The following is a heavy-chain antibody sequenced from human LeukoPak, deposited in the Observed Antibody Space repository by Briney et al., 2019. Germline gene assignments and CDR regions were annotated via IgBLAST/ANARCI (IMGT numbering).Heavy chain of an antibody. D-gene: IGHD2-15*01. J-gene: IGHJ5*02. Sequence: ASVKVSGKASGYTCTSYDINWVRQAPGQGLEWMGWINPNSGGRNYAQKFQGRVTMTRDTSISTAYMELSRLRSDDTAVYYCLAFFVVVVAALNWFDPWGQGTLVTVSS. CDR1: GYTCTSYD. V-gene: IGHV1-2*02. CDR3: LAFFVVVVAALNWFDP. CDR2: INPNSGGR.